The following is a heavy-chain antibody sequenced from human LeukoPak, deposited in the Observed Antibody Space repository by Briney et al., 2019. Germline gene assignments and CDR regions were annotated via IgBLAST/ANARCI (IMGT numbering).Heavy chain of an antibody. CDR2: INSDGSST. CDR3: ARDGSWTRDYYDSSGFDY. CDR1: GFTFSSYW. D-gene: IGHD3-22*01. J-gene: IGHJ4*02. V-gene: IGHV3-74*01. Sequence: GGSLRLSCAASGFTFSSYWMHWVRQAPGKGLVWVSRINSDGSSTSYADSVKGRFTISRDNAENTLYLQMNSLRAEDTAVYYCARDGSWTRDYYDSSGFDYWGQGTLVTVSS.